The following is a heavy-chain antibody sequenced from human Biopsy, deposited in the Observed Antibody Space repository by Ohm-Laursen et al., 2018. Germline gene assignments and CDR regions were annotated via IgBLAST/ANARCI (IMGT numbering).Heavy chain of an antibody. D-gene: IGHD6-13*01. Sequence: ASVKVSCKASGYIFNNYDINWVRQAAGQGPEWMGWMSPNSSNTGYAPKFQGRITLTRNTPISTAYLELSSLTSEDSAIYYCAKGRSNWFRYLQYWGQGTLVTVSS. J-gene: IGHJ1*01. CDR2: MSPNSSNT. CDR3: AKGRSNWFRYLQY. CDR1: GYIFNNYD. V-gene: IGHV1-8*01.